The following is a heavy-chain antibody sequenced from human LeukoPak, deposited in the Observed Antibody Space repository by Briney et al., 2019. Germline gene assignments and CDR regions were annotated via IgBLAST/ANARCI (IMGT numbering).Heavy chain of an antibody. Sequence: GGSLRLSCAASGFTFRNYAMSWVRQAPGKGLEWVSSISSSGATSYYADSVKGRFTISRDNSKNTLYLQMNSLRAEDTAVYYCAKGGYNYFDPWGQGTLVTVSS. CDR1: GFTFRNYA. CDR3: AKGGYNYFDP. CDR2: ISSSGATS. J-gene: IGHJ5*02. V-gene: IGHV3-23*01.